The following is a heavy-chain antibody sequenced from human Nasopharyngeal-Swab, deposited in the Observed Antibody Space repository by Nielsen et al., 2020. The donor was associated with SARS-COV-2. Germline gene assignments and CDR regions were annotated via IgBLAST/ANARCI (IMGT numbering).Heavy chain of an antibody. CDR2: IYPSGST. CDR3: ARLDSRSSGDY. J-gene: IGHJ4*02. Sequence: ESLKISCQGSGFTFRNYALSWVRQPPGKGLEWIAQIYPSGSTNYNPSLRSRVTISIDTSKKQFSLKLHSVTAADTAVYYCARLDSRSSGDYWGQGSLVTVSS. CDR1: GFTFRNYA. V-gene: IGHV4-4*08. D-gene: IGHD6-6*01.